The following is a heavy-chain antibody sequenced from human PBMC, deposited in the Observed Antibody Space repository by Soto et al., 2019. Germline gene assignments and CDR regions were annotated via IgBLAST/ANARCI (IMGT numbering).Heavy chain of an antibody. CDR2: INQDGSEM. J-gene: IGHJ4*02. CDR1: GFTFSLYA. Sequence: EVLLVESGGGLVQTGGSLRLSCAASGFTFSLYAMTWVRQAPGKGLEWVGNINQDGSEMHYVDSVKGRFSISRDNAKTSVFLQISSLRVEDTGVYYCARLGTAAAGTVHWGQGTLVTVAS. CDR3: ARLGTAAAGTVH. V-gene: IGHV3-7*01. D-gene: IGHD6-25*01.